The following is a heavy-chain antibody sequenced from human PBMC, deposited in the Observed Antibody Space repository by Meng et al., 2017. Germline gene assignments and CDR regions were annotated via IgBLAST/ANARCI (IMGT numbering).Heavy chain of an antibody. CDR2: IIPIYGTA. J-gene: IGHJ4*02. V-gene: IGHV1-69*06. CDR3: ARATYYYDSSGYDDY. D-gene: IGHD3-22*01. CDR1: RGTFSSDA. Sequence: VQLLQSGAEVKNLASPLKLTSKASRGTFSSDAISWLRQAPGQRLEWMGGIIPIYGTANYAQNFQGRVTITADKSTSTAYMELSSLRSEDTAVYYCARATYYYDSSGYDDYWGQGTLVTVSS.